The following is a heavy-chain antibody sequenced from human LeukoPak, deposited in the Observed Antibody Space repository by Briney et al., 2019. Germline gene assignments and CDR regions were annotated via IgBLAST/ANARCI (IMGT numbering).Heavy chain of an antibody. CDR3: AKNRGHCVDGVCHNYYYMDV. J-gene: IGHJ6*03. Sequence: GGSLRLSCAASGFTFSSFAMTWVRQAPGKGLEWVSTVSGSAGKTDYADSVKGRFTISRDNLKNTLYLQMNGLRAEDTAVYYCAKNRGHCVDGVCHNYYYMDVWGRGTTVTVSS. D-gene: IGHD2-8*02. CDR1: GFTFSSFA. CDR2: VSGSAGKT. V-gene: IGHV3-23*01.